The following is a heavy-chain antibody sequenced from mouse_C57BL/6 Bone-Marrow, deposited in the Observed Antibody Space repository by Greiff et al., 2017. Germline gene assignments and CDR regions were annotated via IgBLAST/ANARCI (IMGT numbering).Heavy chain of an antibody. CDR3: TRAYGSEYYAMDY. CDR1: GFTFSSYA. Sequence: EVQVVESGEGLVKPVGSLKLSCAASGFTFSSYAMSWVRQTPEKRLAWVAYISSGGDYIYYADTVKGRFTISRYNARNALYLQMNSVKSEDTGMYYCTRAYGSEYYAMDYWGQGTSVTVSS. D-gene: IGHD2-10*02. V-gene: IGHV5-9-1*02. J-gene: IGHJ4*01. CDR2: ISSGGDYI.